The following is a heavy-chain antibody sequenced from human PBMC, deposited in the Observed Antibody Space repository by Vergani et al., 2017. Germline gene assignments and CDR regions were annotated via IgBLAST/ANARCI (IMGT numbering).Heavy chain of an antibody. V-gene: IGHV3-30*01. Sequence: VQLVESGGGLVQPGGSLRLSCAASGFTFSSYAMHWVRQAPGKGLEWVAVISYDGSNKYYADSVKGRFTISRDNSKNTLYLQMNSLRAEDTAVYYCARKIAAAGIDYWGQGTLVTVSS. CDR2: ISYDGSNK. CDR3: ARKIAAAGIDY. D-gene: IGHD6-13*01. J-gene: IGHJ4*02. CDR1: GFTFSSYA.